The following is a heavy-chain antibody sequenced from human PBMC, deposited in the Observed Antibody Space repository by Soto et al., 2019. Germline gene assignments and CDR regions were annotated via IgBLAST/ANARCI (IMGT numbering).Heavy chain of an antibody. Sequence: GASVKVSCKASGYTFTSYGISWVRQAPGQGLEWMGWISAYNGNTNYAQKLQGRVTMTTDTSTSTAYMELRSLRSDDTAVYYCARDDLDYDFWSGYRDLYGMDVWGQGTTVTVSS. V-gene: IGHV1-18*01. CDR3: ARDDLDYDFWSGYRDLYGMDV. CDR1: GYTFTSYG. CDR2: ISAYNGNT. J-gene: IGHJ6*02. D-gene: IGHD3-3*01.